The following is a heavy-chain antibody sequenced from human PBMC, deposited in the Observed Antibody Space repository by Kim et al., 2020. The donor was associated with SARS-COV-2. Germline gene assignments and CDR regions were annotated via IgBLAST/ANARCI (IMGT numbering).Heavy chain of an antibody. CDR2: INHSGST. V-gene: IGHV4-34*01. CDR1: GGSFSGYY. CDR3: AREAVWAEPPQVAATVLAFDI. D-gene: IGHD2-15*01. Sequence: SETLSLTCAVYGGSFSGYYWSWIRQPPGKGLEWIGEINHSGSTNYNPSLKSRVTISVDTSKNQFSLKLSSVTAADTAVYYCAREAVWAEPPQVAATVLAFDIWGQGTMVTVSS. J-gene: IGHJ3*02.